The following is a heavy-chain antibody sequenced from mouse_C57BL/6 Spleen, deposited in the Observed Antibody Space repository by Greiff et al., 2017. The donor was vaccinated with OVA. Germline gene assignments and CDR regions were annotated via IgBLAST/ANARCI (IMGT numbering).Heavy chain of an antibody. V-gene: IGHV5-6*01. Sequence: EVQLVESGGDLVKPGGSLKLSCAASGFTFSSYGMSWVRQTPDKRLEWVATISSGGSYTYYPDSVKGRFTISRDNAKNTLYLQMSSLKSEDTAMYYCARQTTALFDYWGQGTTLTVSS. D-gene: IGHD1-2*01. CDR1: GFTFSSYG. CDR3: ARQTTALFDY. CDR2: ISSGGSYT. J-gene: IGHJ2*01.